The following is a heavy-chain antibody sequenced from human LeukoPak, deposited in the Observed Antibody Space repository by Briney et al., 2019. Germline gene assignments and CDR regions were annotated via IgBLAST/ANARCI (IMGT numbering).Heavy chain of an antibody. Sequence: TGGSLRLSCAAAGFTVRSTYMSWVRQAPGKGLEWVSVIYSGDSTYYADSVKGRFTISRDNSKNTLYLQMNSLRAEDTAVYYCARDLAAAVDYWGQGTLVTVSS. V-gene: IGHV3-66*01. D-gene: IGHD6-13*01. CDR3: ARDLAAAVDY. CDR1: GFTVRSTY. CDR2: IYSGDST. J-gene: IGHJ4*02.